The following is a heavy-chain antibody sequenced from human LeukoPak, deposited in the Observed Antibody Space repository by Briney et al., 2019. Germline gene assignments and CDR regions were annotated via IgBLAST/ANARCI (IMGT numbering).Heavy chain of an antibody. Sequence: GGSLRLSCEASGFTFSYFGMHWVRQAPGKGLEWVAVIWSDGSHKYYDDSVKGRVIVSRENSKNTLYLQMHSLRAADTSVYFCAKDANEFGDSYFDSWGQGTLVTVSS. CDR2: IWSDGSHK. D-gene: IGHD3-10*01. V-gene: IGHV3-33*03. CDR1: GFTFSYFG. CDR3: AKDANEFGDSYFDS. J-gene: IGHJ5*01.